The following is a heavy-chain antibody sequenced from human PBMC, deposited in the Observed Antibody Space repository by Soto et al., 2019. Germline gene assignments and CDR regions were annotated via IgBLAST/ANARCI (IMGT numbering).Heavy chain of an antibody. J-gene: IGHJ4*02. D-gene: IGHD6-6*01. V-gene: IGHV4-31*03. CDR2: IYESESA. CDR3: AIASSSSSAADY. Sequence: QVQLQESGPGLVKPSQTLSLTCSVSGESISSGGYYWSWIRHHPGKGLEWIGYIYESESAYYNPSLKSCVTISMDTSKKLDAMRLSSATAADTAVYYLAIASSSSSAADYWGQGTLATVSS. CDR1: GESISSGGYY.